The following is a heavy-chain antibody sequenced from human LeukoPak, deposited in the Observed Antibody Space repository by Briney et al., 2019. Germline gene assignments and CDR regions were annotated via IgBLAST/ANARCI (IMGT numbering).Heavy chain of an antibody. Sequence: ASVKVSCKASGYTFTDYYMHWVRQAPGQGLEWMGWVSAYNNNTNYAQKLQGRVTMTTDTSTSTAYMELRSLRSDDTAVYYCARNILTGLCPDYWGQGTLVTVSS. D-gene: IGHD3-9*01. V-gene: IGHV1-18*01. CDR3: ARNILTGLCPDY. J-gene: IGHJ4*02. CDR2: VSAYNNNT. CDR1: GYTFTDYY.